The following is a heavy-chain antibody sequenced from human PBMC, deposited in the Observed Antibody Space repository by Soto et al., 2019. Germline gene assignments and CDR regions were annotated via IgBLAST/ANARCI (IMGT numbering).Heavy chain of an antibody. CDR1: GGSISSGGYY. CDR2: IYYSGST. CDR3: VRLLLLGYCSSSSCFKWFDP. J-gene: IGHJ5*02. D-gene: IGHD2-2*01. V-gene: IGHV4-31*03. Sequence: QVQLQESGPGLVKPSQTLSLTCTVSGGSISSGGYYWSWIRQHPGKGLEWIGYIYYSGSTYYNPSLKSRVTISVDTSKNQFSLKLSSVTAADTAVYYCVRLLLLGYCSSSSCFKWFDPWGQGTLVTVSS.